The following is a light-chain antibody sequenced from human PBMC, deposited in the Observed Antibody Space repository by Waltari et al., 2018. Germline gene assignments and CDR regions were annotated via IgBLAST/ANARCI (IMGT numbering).Light chain of an antibody. CDR3: HQYNDGPPFN. CDR1: QSVTTN. J-gene: IGKJ2*01. V-gene: IGKV3-15*01. Sequence: EIVMTQSPATLSVSPGERAIIACRASQSVTTNLAWYQHTPGQHPRLLIYGASTRATDIPARFSGSRSGTEFTLTITSLQSEDFAVYYCHQYNDGPPFNFGQGTKLEIK. CDR2: GAS.